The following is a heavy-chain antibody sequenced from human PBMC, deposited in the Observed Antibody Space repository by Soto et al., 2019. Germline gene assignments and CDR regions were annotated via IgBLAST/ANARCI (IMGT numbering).Heavy chain of an antibody. V-gene: IGHV3-23*01. CDR1: GVTFSSYA. Sequence: EVQLLESGGGLVQPGGSLRLSCAASGVTFSSYAMSWVRQAPGKGLEWVSAIGGSGGSTYYADSVKGRFTISRDNSKNTQYLQKNSLRAEDTAVYYCAKDIHGSGSYFLRDATYFVYWGQGTLVTVSS. D-gene: IGHD3-10*01. J-gene: IGHJ4*02. CDR2: IGGSGGST. CDR3: AKDIHGSGSYFLRDATYFVY.